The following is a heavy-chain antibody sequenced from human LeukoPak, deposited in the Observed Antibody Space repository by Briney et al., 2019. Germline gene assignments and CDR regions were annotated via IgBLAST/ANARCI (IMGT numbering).Heavy chain of an antibody. Sequence: GGSLKLSCVASGFTFDDYAMHWVRQIPGKGLEWVSGISWNSGSIGYADSVKGRFTISRDNSKSTLDLQMNSLRPEDTALYYCARDRGVSGNYYDYWGQGTLVTVSS. CDR2: ISWNSGSI. CDR3: ARDRGVSGNYYDY. D-gene: IGHD3-10*01. CDR1: GFTFDDYA. V-gene: IGHV3-9*01. J-gene: IGHJ4*02.